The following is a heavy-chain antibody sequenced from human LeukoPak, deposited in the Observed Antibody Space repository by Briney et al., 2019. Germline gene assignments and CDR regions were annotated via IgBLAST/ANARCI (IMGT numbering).Heavy chain of an antibody. Sequence: SETLSLTCTVSGGSISSYYWSWIRQPAGKGLEWIGRIYTSGSTNYNHSLKSRVTISVDTSKNKFSLKLTSVTAADTAIYYCARESAAVAGTNGHFDYWGQGTLVTVSS. V-gene: IGHV4-4*07. D-gene: IGHD6-19*01. CDR3: ARESAAVAGTNGHFDY. CDR1: GGSISSYY. J-gene: IGHJ4*02. CDR2: IYTSGST.